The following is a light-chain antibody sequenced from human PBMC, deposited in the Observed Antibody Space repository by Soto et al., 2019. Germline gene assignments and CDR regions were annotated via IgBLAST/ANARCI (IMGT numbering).Light chain of an antibody. CDR2: GAS. V-gene: IGKV3-15*01. J-gene: IGKJ4*01. CDR3: QQHNNWPLT. CDR1: QSVSSN. Sequence: EIVMTQSPATLSVSPGERATLSCRASQSVSSNLAWYQQKPGQAPRLLIYGASTRATGIPARFSGSGSGTEFTLTISSLQSEDCAVYYCQQHNNWPLTFGGGTKVDI.